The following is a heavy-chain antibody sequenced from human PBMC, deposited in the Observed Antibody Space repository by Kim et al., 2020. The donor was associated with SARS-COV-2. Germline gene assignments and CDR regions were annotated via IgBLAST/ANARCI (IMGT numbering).Heavy chain of an antibody. D-gene: IGHD6-19*01. CDR3: ARHLSGYSSGWYEYWYFDL. Sequence: SRVTISVDTSKNQFSLKLSSVTAADTAVYYCARHLSGYSSGWYEYWYFDLWGRGTLVTVSS. J-gene: IGHJ2*01. V-gene: IGHV4-39*01.